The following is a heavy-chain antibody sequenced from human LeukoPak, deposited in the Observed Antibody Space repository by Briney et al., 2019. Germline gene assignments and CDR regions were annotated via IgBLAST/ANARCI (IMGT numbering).Heavy chain of an antibody. D-gene: IGHD2-15*01. CDR1: GFTVSGND. CDR3: ARVICSGGSCRFDY. Sequence: GGSLRLSCAASGFTVSGNDMGWDRQAAGKGLEWVANIKQDGSEKYYVDSVKGRFTISRDNAKNSLYLQMNSLRAEDTAVYYCARVICSGGSCRFDYWGQGTLVTVSS. J-gene: IGHJ4*02. CDR2: IKQDGSEK. V-gene: IGHV3-7*03.